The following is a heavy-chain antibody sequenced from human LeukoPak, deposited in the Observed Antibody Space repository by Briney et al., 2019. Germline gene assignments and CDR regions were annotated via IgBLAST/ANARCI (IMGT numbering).Heavy chain of an antibody. J-gene: IGHJ6*03. CDR1: GFTFSSYG. Sequence: SLRLSCAASGFTFSSYGMHWVRQAPGKGLEWVEGISYDGSSKYYADSVKGRFTISRDNSKNTLYLQMNSLRAEDTAVYYCARDGKEFLERLYHPLYYYYMDVWGKGTTVTVSS. CDR3: ARDGKEFLERLYHPLYYYYMDV. V-gene: IGHV3-30*01. D-gene: IGHD3-3*01. CDR2: ISYDGSSK.